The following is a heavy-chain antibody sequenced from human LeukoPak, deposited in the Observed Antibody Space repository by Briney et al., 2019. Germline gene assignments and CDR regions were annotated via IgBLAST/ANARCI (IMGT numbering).Heavy chain of an antibody. CDR2: SWYDGSNK. Sequence: PGGSLRLSCEASGFTFNSYGMHWVRQAPGKGLEWVAFSWYDGSNKYYADSVKGRFTISRDNSHNTLYLQMNSLRAEDTAIYYCARDLQPMTRVTTADFWGQGTLVTVSP. J-gene: IGHJ4*02. CDR3: ARDLQPMTRVTTADF. V-gene: IGHV3-33*01. D-gene: IGHD4-17*01. CDR1: GFTFNSYG.